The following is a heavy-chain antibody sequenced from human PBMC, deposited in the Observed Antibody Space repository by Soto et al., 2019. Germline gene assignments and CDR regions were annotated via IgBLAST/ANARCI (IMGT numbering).Heavy chain of an antibody. Sequence: QVPLQASGPGLVKPSQTLSLICNVSGGSIDTAGSSWTWIRQHPGKGLGWLGFISNSGSTYYNPSLNSRHSISADTSKNHFFLHLSSVTAADTAVYFCARDRGYIGYVDHWGQGTLVTVSS. D-gene: IGHD5-12*01. CDR2: ISNSGST. CDR1: GGSIDTAGSS. J-gene: IGHJ5*02. V-gene: IGHV4-31*03. CDR3: ARDRGYIGYVDH.